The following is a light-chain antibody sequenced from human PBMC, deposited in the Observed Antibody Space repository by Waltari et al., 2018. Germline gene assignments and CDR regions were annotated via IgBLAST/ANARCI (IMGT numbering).Light chain of an antibody. Sequence: TVLTESPVNLSWSAGDRGTLSCRASQTVSNIDLSWYQQKPGHAPRVLIYSTYNGATGIPERFSGSGSGTDFTLTINRLAPEYFAMYYCQQYDGIVVTFGGGTKVEI. CDR3: QQYDGIVVT. J-gene: IGKJ4*01. V-gene: IGKV3-20*01. CDR2: STY. CDR1: QTVSNID.